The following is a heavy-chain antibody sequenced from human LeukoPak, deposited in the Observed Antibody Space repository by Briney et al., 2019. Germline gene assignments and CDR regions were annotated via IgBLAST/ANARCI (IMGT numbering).Heavy chain of an antibody. V-gene: IGHV3-74*01. Sequence: PGGCLRLSCAASGFTFSRYWMHWVRHAPGKGLVWVSRIDSDGTNRDYADSVKGRFTISRDNAKNTVYLQMNSLRDEHTAVYYCEGRVTGLPEYWGQGNLVTVSS. D-gene: IGHD2-21*02. J-gene: IGHJ4*02. CDR3: EGRVTGLPEY. CDR1: GFTFSRYW. CDR2: IDSDGTNR.